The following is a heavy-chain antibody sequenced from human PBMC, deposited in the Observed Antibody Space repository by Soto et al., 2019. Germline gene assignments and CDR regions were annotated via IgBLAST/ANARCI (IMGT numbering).Heavy chain of an antibody. V-gene: IGHV1-46*01. J-gene: IGHJ4*02. CDR2: INPSGGST. D-gene: IGHD2-21*01. CDR3: ARVDVLFYYFDY. Sequence: XSVKVSCKASGYTFTSYYMHWVRQAPGQGLEWMGIINPSGGSTSYAQKFQGRVTMTRDTSTSTVYMELSSLRSEDTAVYYCARVDVLFYYFDYWGQGTLVTVSS. CDR1: GYTFTSYY.